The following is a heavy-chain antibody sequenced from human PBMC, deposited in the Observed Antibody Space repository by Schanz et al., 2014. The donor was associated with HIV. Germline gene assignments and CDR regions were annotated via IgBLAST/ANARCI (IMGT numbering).Heavy chain of an antibody. Sequence: EVQLLESGGGLVQPGGSLRLSCAASGFLFSSYGMSWVRQAPGKGLEWVSIISGGGGKTYYADSVKGRFTISRDSSKNTLYLQMNSLRGEDTAVYYCARVANWDYYGMDVWGRGTTVTVSS. CDR3: ARVANWDYYGMDV. CDR1: GFLFSSYG. CDR2: ISGGGGKT. D-gene: IGHD3-16*01. J-gene: IGHJ6*02. V-gene: IGHV3-23*01.